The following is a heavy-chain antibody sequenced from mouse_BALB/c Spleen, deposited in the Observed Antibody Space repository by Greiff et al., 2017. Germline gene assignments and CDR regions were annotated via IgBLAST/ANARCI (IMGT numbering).Heavy chain of an antibody. D-gene: IGHD2-14*01. Sequence: VQLQQSGAELVRPGASVTLSCKASGYTFTDYEMHWVKQTPVHGLEWIGTIDPETGGNAYNPKFKGKATLTADKSSSTAYMELRSLTSEDSAVYYCTRRYEGYYDAMDYWGQGTSVTVSS. CDR3: TRRYEGYYDAMDY. V-gene: IGHV1-15*01. J-gene: IGHJ4*01. CDR2: IDPETGGN. CDR1: GYTFTDYE.